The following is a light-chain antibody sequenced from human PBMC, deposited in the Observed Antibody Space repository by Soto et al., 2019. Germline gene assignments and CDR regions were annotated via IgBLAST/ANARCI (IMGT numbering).Light chain of an antibody. J-gene: IGLJ1*01. CDR1: TSDVGGYNH. V-gene: IGLV2-14*01. CDR2: EVS. Sequence: QSALTQPASVSGSPGHSITISCTGTTSDVGGYNHVSWYQQHPGKAPKLIIYEVSQRPTGVSNRFSGSKSGNTASLTISGLQAEDEADYYCSSYTSSSTPYVFGTGTKVTVL. CDR3: SSYTSSSTPYV.